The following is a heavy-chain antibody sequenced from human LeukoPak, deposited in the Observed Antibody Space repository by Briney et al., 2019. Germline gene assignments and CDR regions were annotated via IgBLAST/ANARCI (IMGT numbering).Heavy chain of an antibody. CDR3: ASGVTMVRGVIWAPLSDAFDI. CDR1: GGTFSSYA. Sequence: ASVKVSCKASGGTFSSYAISWVRQAPGQGLEWMGGIIPIFGTANYAQKFQGRVTITTDESTSTAYMELSSLRSGDTAVYYCASGVTMVRGVIWAPLSDAFDIWGQGTMVTVSS. CDR2: IIPIFGTA. V-gene: IGHV1-69*05. J-gene: IGHJ3*02. D-gene: IGHD3-10*01.